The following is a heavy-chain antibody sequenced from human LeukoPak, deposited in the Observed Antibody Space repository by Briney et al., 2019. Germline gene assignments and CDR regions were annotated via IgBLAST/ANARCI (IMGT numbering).Heavy chain of an antibody. Sequence: GGSLRLSCAAPGLTFSRYSMNWVRQAPGKGLEWVSSISSGSSYIYYADSVKGRFTISRDNAKNSLYLQMNSLRAEDTAVYYCARVGGGSIAAAGSFDYWGQGTLVTVSS. J-gene: IGHJ4*02. CDR1: GLTFSRYS. CDR2: ISSGSSYI. V-gene: IGHV3-21*01. D-gene: IGHD6-13*01. CDR3: ARVGGGSIAAAGSFDY.